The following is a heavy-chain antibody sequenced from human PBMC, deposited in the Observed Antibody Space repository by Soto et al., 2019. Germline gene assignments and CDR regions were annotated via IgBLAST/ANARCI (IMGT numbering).Heavy chain of an antibody. CDR1: GGTFSSYA. V-gene: IGHV1-69*01. J-gene: IGHJ1*01. CDR2: IIPIFGTA. Sequence: QVQLVQSGAEVKKPGSSVKVSCKASGGTFSSYAISWVRQAPGQGLEWMGGIIPIFGTANYAQKFQGRVTITADETTSTAYMELSSRRSEDTAVYYCARDFPSTTGVTPFQHWGQGTLVTVSS. CDR3: ARDFPSTTGVTPFQH. D-gene: IGHD4-17*01.